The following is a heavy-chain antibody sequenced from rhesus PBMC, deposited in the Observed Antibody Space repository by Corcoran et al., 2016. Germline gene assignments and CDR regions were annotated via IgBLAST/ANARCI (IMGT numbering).Heavy chain of an antibody. V-gene: IGHV4-106*01. CDR1: GGSISDDYY. D-gene: IGHD6-25*01. CDR2: IYGSGGGT. CDR3: ASGYSGSQRFDY. Sequence: QVQLQESGPGLVKPSETLSLTCAVSGGSISDDYYWSWIRQPLGKGLEWIGYIYGSGGGTNYNPSLKNRVTISIDTSKNQFSLKLSSVTAADTTVYYCASGYSGSQRFDYWGQGVLVTVSS. J-gene: IGHJ4*01.